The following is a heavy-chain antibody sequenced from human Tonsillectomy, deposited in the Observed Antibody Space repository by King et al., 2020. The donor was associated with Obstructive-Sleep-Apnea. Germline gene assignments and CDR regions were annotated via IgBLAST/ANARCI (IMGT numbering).Heavy chain of an antibody. V-gene: IGHV3-33*01. J-gene: IGHJ4*02. Sequence: VQLVESGGGVVQPGRSLRLSCAASGFTFSSYGMHCVRQAPGKGLEWVSVIWYDGSNKYYADSVKGRFSISRDNSKNTLYLQMNSPRAEDTAVYYCARDSSPYYDSSGYYQGPFDYWGQGTLVTVSS. CDR3: ARDSSPYYDSSGYYQGPFDY. CDR1: GFTFSSYG. CDR2: IWYDGSNK. D-gene: IGHD3-22*01.